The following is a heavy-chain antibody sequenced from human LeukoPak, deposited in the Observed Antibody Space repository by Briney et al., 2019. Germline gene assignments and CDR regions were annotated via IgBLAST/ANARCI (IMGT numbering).Heavy chain of an antibody. CDR3: TSSAVAVPY. V-gene: IGHV3-73*01. CDR2: IRSKANSYAT. D-gene: IGHD6-19*01. J-gene: IGHJ4*02. CDR1: GFTFSGSA. Sequence: GGSLRLSCAASGFTFSGSAMHWVRQASGKGLEWVGRIRSKANSYATAYAASVKGRFTISRDDSKNTAYLQMNSLKTEDTAVYYCTSSAVAVPYWGQGTLVTVSS.